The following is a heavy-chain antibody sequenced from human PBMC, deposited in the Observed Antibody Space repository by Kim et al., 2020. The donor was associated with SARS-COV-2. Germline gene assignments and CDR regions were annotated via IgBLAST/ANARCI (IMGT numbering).Heavy chain of an antibody. CDR2: IYPGDSDT. J-gene: IGHJ3*02. Sequence: GASLKISCKGSGYSFTSYWIGWVRQMPGKGLEWMGIIYPGDSDTRYSPSFQGQVTISTDKSISTAYLQWSSLKASDTAMYYCASNIVATTPLNYGEDAFDIWGQGTMVTVSS. CDR1: GYSFTSYW. CDR3: ASNIVATTPLNYGEDAFDI. V-gene: IGHV5-51*01. D-gene: IGHD5-12*01.